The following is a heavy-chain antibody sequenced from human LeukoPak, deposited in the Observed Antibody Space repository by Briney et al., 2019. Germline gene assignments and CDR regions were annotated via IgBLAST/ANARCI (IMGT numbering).Heavy chain of an antibody. Sequence: PSQTLSLTSAVNGGSFSGSDWSWIRQPPGKGMDWMGEINHSGSTNSNPCLKSRVTISVHTSKNQFSLELSSVSAAHTAVYYCARAGVVLVRGVIGGNRFDPWGQGTLVTVSS. V-gene: IGHV4-34*01. J-gene: IGHJ5*02. D-gene: IGHD3-10*01. CDR3: ARAGVVLVRGVIGGNRFDP. CDR2: INHSGST. CDR1: GGSFSGSD.